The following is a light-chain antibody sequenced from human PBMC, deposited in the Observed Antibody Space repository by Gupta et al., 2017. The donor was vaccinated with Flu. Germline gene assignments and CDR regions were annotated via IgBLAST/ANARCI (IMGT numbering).Light chain of an antibody. CDR1: QPIDSN. Sequence: ATLSLSPGDRATLSCRASQPIDSNLAWYQQRRGQAPRLLMYDASTRATGVPSRFSGTGSGTDFTLTVSAWEPEDFAVYFCQRRNNWPPITFGQGTRLEIK. CDR3: QRRNNWPPIT. J-gene: IGKJ5*01. CDR2: DAS. V-gene: IGKV3-11*01.